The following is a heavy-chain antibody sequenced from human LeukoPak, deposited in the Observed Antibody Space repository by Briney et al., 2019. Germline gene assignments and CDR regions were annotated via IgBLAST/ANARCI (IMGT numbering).Heavy chain of an antibody. CDR1: GFTFSSYS. CDR2: IYSGGTT. CDR3: ARDRGDNSGYYYIFSFDY. Sequence: PGGSLRLSCAASGFTFSSYSMNWVRQAPGKGLEWVSVIYSGGTTYYADSVKGRFTISRDNSKNTLYLQMNSLRVEDTAVYYCARDRGDNSGYYYIFSFDYWGQGALVTVSS. V-gene: IGHV3-66*01. J-gene: IGHJ4*02. D-gene: IGHD3-22*01.